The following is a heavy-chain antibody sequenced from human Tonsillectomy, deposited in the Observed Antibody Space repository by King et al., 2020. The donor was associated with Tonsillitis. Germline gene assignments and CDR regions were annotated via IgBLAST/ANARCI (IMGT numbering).Heavy chain of an antibody. Sequence: VQLQESGPGLVKPSETLSLTCTVSGGSIRTYYWSWIRQTPGKGLEWIGYIYYSESTNYNPSLKSRGTISLDTSKNQFSLKLSSVTAADTAVYYCARVAGTYGGFGQLYFDYWGQGTLVTVSS. CDR2: IYYSEST. V-gene: IGHV4-59*01. CDR3: ARVAGTYGGFGQLYFDY. J-gene: IGHJ4*02. CDR1: GGSIRTYY. D-gene: IGHD2-8*01.